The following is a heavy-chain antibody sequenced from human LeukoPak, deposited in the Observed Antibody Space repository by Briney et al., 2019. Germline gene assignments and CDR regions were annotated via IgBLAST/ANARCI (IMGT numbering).Heavy chain of an antibody. CDR1: GYIVTSYY. J-gene: IGHJ6*02. Sequence: ASVKVSCTASGYIVTSYYMHWVRQAPGQGLEWMGILNPSGGSSNYAQKFQGRVTLTRATSTSTVYMELNSLRSEDTAVYYCASVYKNGMDVWGQGTTVIVSS. CDR3: ASVYKNGMDV. V-gene: IGHV1-46*01. D-gene: IGHD5-24*01. CDR2: LNPSGGSS.